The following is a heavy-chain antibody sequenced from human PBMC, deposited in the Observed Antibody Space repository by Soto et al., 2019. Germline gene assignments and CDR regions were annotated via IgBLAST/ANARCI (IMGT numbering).Heavy chain of an antibody. J-gene: IGHJ5*02. Sequence: TGGSLRLSCAASGFTFSSYGMHWVRQAPGKGLEWVAVIWYDGSNKYYADSVKGRFTISRDNSKNTLYLQMNSLRAEDTAVYYCARSYGGNLNWFDPWGQGTLVTVSS. D-gene: IGHD4-17*01. CDR3: ARSYGGNLNWFDP. CDR2: IWYDGSNK. CDR1: GFTFSSYG. V-gene: IGHV3-33*01.